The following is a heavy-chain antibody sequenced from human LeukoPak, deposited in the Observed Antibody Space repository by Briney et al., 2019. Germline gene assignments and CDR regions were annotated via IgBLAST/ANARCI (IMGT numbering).Heavy chain of an antibody. D-gene: IGHD3-10*01. CDR1: GFTFSTYA. Sequence: GGSLRLSCAASGFTFSTYAMSWVRQAPGKGLEWVSVISVTGGTTYYADSVKGRFTISRDNSKNTLYLQMNSLRAEDTAVYYCANLGRSVVYYGSNWGQGTLVTVSS. CDR3: ANLGRSVVYYGSN. CDR2: ISVTGGTT. V-gene: IGHV3-23*01. J-gene: IGHJ4*02.